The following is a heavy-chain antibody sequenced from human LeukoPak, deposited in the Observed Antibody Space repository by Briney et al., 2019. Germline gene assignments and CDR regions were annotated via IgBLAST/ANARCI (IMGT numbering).Heavy chain of an antibody. CDR3: ARVSGSGLYFKSFDP. CDR2: VYHSGST. J-gene: IGHJ5*01. Sequence: SGTLSLTCSVSGDDISSSNWWAWVRQPPQKGLEWIGEVYHSGSTNYNPSLKNRIYMSVDKSQNRFSLRLTSVTAADTAVYFCARVSGSGLYFKSFDPWGQGTLVIVSS. D-gene: IGHD3-10*01. V-gene: IGHV4-4*02. CDR1: GDDISSSNW.